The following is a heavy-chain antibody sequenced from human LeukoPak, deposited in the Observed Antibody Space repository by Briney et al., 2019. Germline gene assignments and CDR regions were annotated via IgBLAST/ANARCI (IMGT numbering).Heavy chain of an antibody. V-gene: IGHV4-39*07. CDR3: ARGVARSSKFHFSYYFDY. Sequence: MSSETLSLTCTVSGGSISSSSYYWGWIRQLPGKGLECIGSIYHSGSTYYNPSLKSRVTISVDTSKNQFSLKLSSVTAADTAVYYCARGVARSSKFHFSYYFDYWGQGTLVTVSS. CDR1: GGSISSSSYY. CDR2: IYHSGST. D-gene: IGHD6-6*01. J-gene: IGHJ4*02.